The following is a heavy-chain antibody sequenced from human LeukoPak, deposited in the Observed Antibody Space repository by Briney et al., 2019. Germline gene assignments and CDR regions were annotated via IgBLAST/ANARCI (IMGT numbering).Heavy chain of an antibody. CDR3: ARSNQADDF. CDR1: GFTFSNYW. V-gene: IGHV3-74*01. CDR2: INPGGSST. D-gene: IGHD4-11*01. J-gene: IGHJ4*02. Sequence: GGSLRLSCAASGFTFSNYWMHWVRQVPGKGLVWVSRINPGGSSTTYADSVKGRFTISRDNAKNTLYLQMNSLRAEDTAVYYCARSNQADDFWGQGTLVTVSS.